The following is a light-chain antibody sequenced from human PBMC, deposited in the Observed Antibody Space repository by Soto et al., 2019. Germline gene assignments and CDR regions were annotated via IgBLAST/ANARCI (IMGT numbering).Light chain of an antibody. CDR1: SSDVGGYNY. V-gene: IGLV2-14*01. CDR2: DVS. Sequence: QSVLTQPASVSGSPGQSITISCTGTSSDVGGYNYVSWYQQHPGKAPKFMIYDVSNRPSGVSSRFSGSKSGNTASLTISGLQAEDEADYYCSSYTTSNTRQIVFGTGTKVTVL. CDR3: SSYTTSNTRQIV. J-gene: IGLJ1*01.